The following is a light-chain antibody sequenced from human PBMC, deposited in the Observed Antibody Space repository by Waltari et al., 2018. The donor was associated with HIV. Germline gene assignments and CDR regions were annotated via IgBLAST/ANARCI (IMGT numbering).Light chain of an antibody. Sequence: EIVLPPSPATLSLSPGQRATLSCRASPSVSSYLAWYQQNPGQAPRLLIYDASNRASGIPARFSGSGSGTDFTLTISSLEPEDFAVYYCQQRSDWLDTFGQGTKVEIK. CDR3: QQRSDWLDT. CDR1: PSVSSY. V-gene: IGKV3-11*01. CDR2: DAS. J-gene: IGKJ2*01.